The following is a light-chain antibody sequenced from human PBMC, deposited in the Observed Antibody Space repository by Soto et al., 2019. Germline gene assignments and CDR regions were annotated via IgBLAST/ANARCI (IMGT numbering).Light chain of an antibody. CDR1: QSVSSN. J-gene: IGKJ2*01. CDR2: GAS. CDR3: QQYNTWPPVT. Sequence: EIVMTQSPATPSVSPGERATLSCRASQSVSSNLAWYQEKPGQAPRLLIYGASTRATAIPARFSGSGSGTEFTLTISSLQSEDCAVYYCQQYNTWPPVTFGQGTKLEIK. V-gene: IGKV3-15*01.